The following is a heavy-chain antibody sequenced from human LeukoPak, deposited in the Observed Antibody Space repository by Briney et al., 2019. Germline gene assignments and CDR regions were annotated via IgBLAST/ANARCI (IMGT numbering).Heavy chain of an antibody. CDR2: ISYDGSNK. CDR3: ARDLNFGYYCTDV. J-gene: IGHJ6*03. V-gene: IGHV3-30*04. CDR1: GFTFNNYA. Sequence: GGSLRLSCAASGFTFNNYAMHWVRQAPGKGLDWVAVISYDGSNKYYADSVQGRFTISRDNSKNTLFLQMNSLRAEDTAVYYCARDLNFGYYCTDVWGKGTTVTVSS. D-gene: IGHD3-3*01.